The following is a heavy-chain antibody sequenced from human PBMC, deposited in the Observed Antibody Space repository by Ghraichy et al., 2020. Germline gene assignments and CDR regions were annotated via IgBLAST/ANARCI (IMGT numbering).Heavy chain of an antibody. J-gene: IGHJ4*02. CDR1: GYTFNGYY. CDR3: ARGKTGTTPPFDY. D-gene: IGHD1-7*01. Sequence: ASVKVSCKASGYTFNGYYMHWVRQAPGQGLEWMGWINPNSGGTNYAQKFQGRVTMTRDTSIITVYMDLSSLRSDDTAVYYCARGKTGTTPPFDYWGQGTLVTVSS. V-gene: IGHV1-2*02. CDR2: INPNSGGT.